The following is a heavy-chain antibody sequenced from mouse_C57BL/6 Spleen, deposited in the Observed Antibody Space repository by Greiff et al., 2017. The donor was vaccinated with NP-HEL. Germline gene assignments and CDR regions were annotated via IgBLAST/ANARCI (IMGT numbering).Heavy chain of an antibody. CDR3: ARPYDYDGTAPWFAY. CDR2: ISSGGSYT. D-gene: IGHD2-4*01. Sequence: EVQGVESGGDLVKPGGSLKLSCAASGFTFSSYGMSWVRQTPDKRLEWVATISSGGSYTYYPDSVKGRFTISRDNAKNTLYLQMSSLKSEDTAMYYCARPYDYDGTAPWFAYWGQGTLVTVSA. CDR1: GFTFSSYG. J-gene: IGHJ3*01. V-gene: IGHV5-6*01.